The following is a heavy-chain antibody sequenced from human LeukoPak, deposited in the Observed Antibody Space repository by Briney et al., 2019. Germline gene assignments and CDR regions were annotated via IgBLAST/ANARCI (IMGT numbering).Heavy chain of an antibody. D-gene: IGHD2-2*01. V-gene: IGHV3-23*01. Sequence: GGSLRLSCAASGFTFSSYAMSWVRQAPGKGLGWVSAISVSGGITYYAASVKGRFTISRDNSKNTLYLQMNSLRAEDTAVYYCAKDFIVVVPAAMPITRYGMDVWGQGTTVTVSS. CDR1: GFTFSSYA. CDR2: ISVSGGIT. CDR3: AKDFIVVVPAAMPITRYGMDV. J-gene: IGHJ6*02.